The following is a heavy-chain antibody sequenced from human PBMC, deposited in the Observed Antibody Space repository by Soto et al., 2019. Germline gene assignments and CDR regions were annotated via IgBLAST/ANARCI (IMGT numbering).Heavy chain of an antibody. CDR2: ISYDGSNK. V-gene: IGHV3-30*18. CDR1: GFTFSSYG. D-gene: IGHD6-13*01. CDR3: AKDSYSELVQGSGWFDP. Sequence: QVQLVESGGGVVQPGRSLRLSCAASGFTFSSYGMHWVRQAPGKGLEWVAVISYDGSNKYYADSVKGRFTISRDNSKNTLYLQMNSLRAEDTAVYYCAKDSYSELVQGSGWFDPWGQGTLVTVSS. J-gene: IGHJ5*02.